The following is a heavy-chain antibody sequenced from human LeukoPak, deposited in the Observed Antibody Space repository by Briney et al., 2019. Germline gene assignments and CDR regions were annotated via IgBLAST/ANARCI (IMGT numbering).Heavy chain of an antibody. V-gene: IGHV3-7*01. CDR2: IKHDGSEK. Sequence: GGSLRLSCAASGFTFMTYWMGWVRQAPGKGLEWVANIKHDGSEKYYVDSVKGRFTISRDNSKNTLYLQMNSLSAEDTAVYYCARLLVVITGDYWGQGTLVTVSS. CDR1: GFTFMTYW. D-gene: IGHD3-22*01. J-gene: IGHJ4*02. CDR3: ARLLVVITGDY.